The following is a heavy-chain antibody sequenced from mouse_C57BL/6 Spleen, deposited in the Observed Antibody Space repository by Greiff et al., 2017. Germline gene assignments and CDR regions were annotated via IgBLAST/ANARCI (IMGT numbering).Heavy chain of an antibody. J-gene: IGHJ3*01. CDR2: ISYDGSN. V-gene: IGHV3-6*01. Sequence: VQLQQSGPGLVKPSQSLSLTCSVTGYSITSGYYWNWIRQFPGNKLEWMGYISYDGSNNYNPSLKNRISITRDTSKNQFFLKLNSVTTEDTATYYCAREGNFFAYWGQGTLVTVSA. CDR1: GYSITSGYY. CDR3: AREGNFFAY.